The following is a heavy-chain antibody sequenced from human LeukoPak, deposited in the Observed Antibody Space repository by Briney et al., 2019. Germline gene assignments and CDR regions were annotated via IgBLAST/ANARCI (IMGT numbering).Heavy chain of an antibody. D-gene: IGHD3-16*02. V-gene: IGHV4-34*01. Sequence: PSETLSLTCAVYGGSFSGYYWSWIRQPPGKGLEWIGEINHSGSTNYNPSLKSRVTISVDTSKNQFSLKLSSVTAADTAVYYCARDRHRGWFGPWGQGTLVTVSS. CDR1: GGSFSGYY. J-gene: IGHJ5*02. CDR3: ARDRHRGWFGP. CDR2: INHSGST.